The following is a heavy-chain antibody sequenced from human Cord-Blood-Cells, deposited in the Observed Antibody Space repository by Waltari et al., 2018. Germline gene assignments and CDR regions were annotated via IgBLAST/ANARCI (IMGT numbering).Heavy chain of an antibody. J-gene: IGHJ3*02. CDR1: GYTSTSYY. CDR3: ARVFSLWELQPDAFDI. D-gene: IGHD1-26*01. V-gene: IGHV1-46*01. CDR2: INPSGGST. Sequence: QAQLVQSGAEVKKTGASVKVSCKASGYTSTSYYMPRVRPAPAQGLEWMGIINPSGGSTSYAQKFQGRVTMTRDTSTSTVYMELSSLRSEDMAVYYCARVFSLWELQPDAFDIWGQGTMVTVSS.